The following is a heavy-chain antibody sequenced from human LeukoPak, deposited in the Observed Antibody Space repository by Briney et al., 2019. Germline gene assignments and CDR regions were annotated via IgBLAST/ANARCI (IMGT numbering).Heavy chain of an antibody. CDR3: ARSRGFSYSLFDY. J-gene: IGHJ4*02. D-gene: IGHD5-18*01. Sequence: GGSLRLSCAASGFTFSSYSMNWVRQAPGKGLEWVSSISSSSYIYYADSLKGRFIVSRDNAKNSLFLQMNSLRPEDTAVYYCARSRGFSYSLFDYWGQGTLVTVSS. CDR1: GFTFSSYS. V-gene: IGHV3-21*01. CDR2: ISSSSYI.